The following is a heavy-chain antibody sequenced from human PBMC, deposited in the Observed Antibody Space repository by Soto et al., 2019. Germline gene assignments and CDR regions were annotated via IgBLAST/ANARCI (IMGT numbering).Heavy chain of an antibody. V-gene: IGHV1-2*04. J-gene: IGHJ6*02. CDR1: GYTFTCYY. Sequence: ASVKDSCKASGYTFTCYYMHWVRQAPGQGLEWLGWINPNSGGTNYAQKFQGWVTMTRDTSISTAYMELSRLRSDDTAVYYCARDRGRIVGATIYYYYGMDVWGQGTTVTVSS. CDR2: INPNSGGT. D-gene: IGHD1-26*01. CDR3: ARDRGRIVGATIYYYYGMDV.